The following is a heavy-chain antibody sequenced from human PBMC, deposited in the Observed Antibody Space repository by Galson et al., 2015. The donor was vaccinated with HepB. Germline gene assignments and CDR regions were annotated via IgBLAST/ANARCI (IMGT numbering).Heavy chain of an antibody. Sequence: SLRLSCAASGFTFSSYWMSWVRQAPGKGLEWVANIKQDGSEKYYVNSVKGRFTISRDNAKNSLSLQMNSLRVEDTAVYYCAKSWSYAFDIWGQGTMVTVSS. V-gene: IGHV3-7*01. CDR3: AKSWSYAFDI. J-gene: IGHJ3*02. CDR2: IKQDGSEK. CDR1: GFTFSSYW.